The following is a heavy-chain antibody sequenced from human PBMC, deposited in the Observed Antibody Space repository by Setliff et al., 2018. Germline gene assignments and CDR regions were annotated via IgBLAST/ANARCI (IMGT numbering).Heavy chain of an antibody. CDR2: INTNTGNP. Sequence: ASVKVSCKASGYTFTSYAMNWVRQAPGQGLEWMGWINTNTGNPTYAQGFTGRFVFSLDTSVSTAYLQISSLKAEDTAVYYCARDSSCWSGFSRLVGVYYYYMDVWGKGTTVTVSS. J-gene: IGHJ6*03. D-gene: IGHD6-19*01. CDR1: GYTFTSYA. CDR3: ARDSSCWSGFSRLVGVYYYYMDV. V-gene: IGHV7-4-1*02.